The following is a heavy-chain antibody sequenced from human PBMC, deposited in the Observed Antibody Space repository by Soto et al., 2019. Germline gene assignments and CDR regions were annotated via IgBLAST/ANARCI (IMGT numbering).Heavy chain of an antibody. CDR2: IYYSGST. V-gene: IGHV4-61*01. D-gene: IGHD4-4*01. J-gene: IGHJ2*01. CDR1: GGSVSSGSYY. CDR3: AREAYSNYGYFDL. Sequence: PSETLSLTCTVSGGSVSSGSYYWSWIRQPPGKGLEWIGYIYYSGSTNYNPSLKSRVTISVDTSKNQFSLKLSSVTAADTAVYYCAREAYSNYGYFDLWGRGTLVTVSS.